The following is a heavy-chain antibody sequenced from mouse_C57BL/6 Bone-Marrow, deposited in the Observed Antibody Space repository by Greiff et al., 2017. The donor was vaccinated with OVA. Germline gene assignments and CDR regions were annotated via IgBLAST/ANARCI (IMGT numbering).Heavy chain of an antibody. D-gene: IGHD2-5*01. V-gene: IGHV1-82*01. J-gene: IGHJ4*01. CDR3: ARKGSDYSNYVDAMDY. Sequence: QVQLQQSGPELVKPGASVKISCKASGYAFSSSWMNWVKQRPGKGLEWIGRIYPGDGDTNYNGKFKGKATPTADKSSSTAYMQLSSLTSEDSVVYFCARKGSDYSNYVDAMDYWGQGTSVTVSS. CDR1: GYAFSSSW. CDR2: IYPGDGDT.